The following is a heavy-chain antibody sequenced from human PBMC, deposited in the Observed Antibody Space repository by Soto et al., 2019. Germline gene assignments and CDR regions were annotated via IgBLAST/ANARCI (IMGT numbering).Heavy chain of an antibody. Sequence: GGSLRLSCAASGFTFSSYGIHWVRQAPGKGLEWVAVISYDGSHTSYADSVKGRFTISRDNSRNTIYLQMTGLRGDDTAVYYCAKDPNANSGSLNLFDSWGQGTLVTVSS. CDR2: ISYDGSHT. CDR3: AKDPNANSGSLNLFDS. D-gene: IGHD1-26*01. V-gene: IGHV3-30*18. J-gene: IGHJ5*01. CDR1: GFTFSSYG.